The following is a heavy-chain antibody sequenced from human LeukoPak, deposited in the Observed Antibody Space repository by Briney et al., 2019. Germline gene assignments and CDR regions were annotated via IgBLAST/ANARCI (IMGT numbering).Heavy chain of an antibody. CDR3: ARDPGSNWFDP. CDR2: ISSSSSYI. D-gene: IGHD6-19*01. J-gene: IGHJ5*02. Sequence: GSLRLSCAASGFTFSSYSMNWVRQAPGKGLEWVSSISSSSSYIYYADSVKGRFTISRDNAKNSLYLQMNSLRAEDTAVYYCARDPGSNWFDPWGQGTLVTVSS. CDR1: GFTFSSYS. V-gene: IGHV3-21*01.